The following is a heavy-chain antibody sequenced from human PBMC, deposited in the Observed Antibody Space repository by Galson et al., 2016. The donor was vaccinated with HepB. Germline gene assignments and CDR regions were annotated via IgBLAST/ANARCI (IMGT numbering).Heavy chain of an antibody. CDR1: GFAFVNYA. CDR2: ISESGVTT. CDR3: AKVGRFGSGSFLKPFDS. D-gene: IGHD3-10*01. J-gene: IGHJ4*02. V-gene: IGHV3-23*01. Sequence: ASGFAFVNYAMNWVRQAPGKGLEWVSGISESGVTTYYATSVRARSTISRDNSSNTLFLQMNSLRVEDTAVYYCAKVGRFGSGSFLKPFDSWGQGILVTVSS.